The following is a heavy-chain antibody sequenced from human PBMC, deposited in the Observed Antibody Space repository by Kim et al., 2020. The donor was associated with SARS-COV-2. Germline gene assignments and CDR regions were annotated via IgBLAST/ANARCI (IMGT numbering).Heavy chain of an antibody. CDR1: GFTFSSYE. Sequence: GGSLRLSCAASGFTFSSYEMNWVRQAPGKGLEWVSYISSSGSTIYYADSVKGRFTISRDNAKNSLYLQMNSLRAEDTAVYYCAREIAARIPYYYYGMDVWGQGTTVTVSS. D-gene: IGHD6-6*01. CDR3: AREIAARIPYYYYGMDV. J-gene: IGHJ6*02. V-gene: IGHV3-48*03. CDR2: ISSSGSTI.